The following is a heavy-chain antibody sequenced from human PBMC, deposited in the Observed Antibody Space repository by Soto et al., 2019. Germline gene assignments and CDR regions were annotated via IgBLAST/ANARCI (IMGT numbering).Heavy chain of an antibody. CDR2: MNPNSGNT. CDR1: GYTFTSYD. CDR3: ARALFEYSSSSDAFDI. Sequence: ASVKVSCKASGYTFTSYDINWVRQATGQGLEWMGWMNPNSGNTGFARKFQARVTMTSNTSISTAYMELSSLRSGDTAVYYCARALFEYSSSSDAFDIWGQGTMVTVSS. V-gene: IGHV1-8*01. J-gene: IGHJ3*02. D-gene: IGHD6-6*01.